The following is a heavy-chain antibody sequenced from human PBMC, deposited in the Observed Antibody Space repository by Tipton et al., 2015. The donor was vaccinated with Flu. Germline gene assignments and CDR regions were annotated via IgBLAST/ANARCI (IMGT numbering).Heavy chain of an antibody. J-gene: IGHJ6*03. CDR1: GFTFSSYA. Sequence: SLRLSCAASGFTFSSYAMSWVRQAPGKGLEWVSAISGSGGSTYYADSVKGRFTISRDNAKNSLYLQMNSLRAEDTALYYCAKDIGIAANYMDVWGKGTTVTVSS. CDR3: AKDIGIAANYMDV. D-gene: IGHD6-13*01. V-gene: IGHV3-23*01. CDR2: ISGSGGST.